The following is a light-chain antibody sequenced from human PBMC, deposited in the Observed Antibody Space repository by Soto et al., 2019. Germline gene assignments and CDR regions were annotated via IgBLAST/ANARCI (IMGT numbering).Light chain of an antibody. Sequence: QSVLIQPASVSGSPGQSITISCTGTSSDVGGYNYVSWYQQHPGKAPKLMIYEVSNRPSGVSNRFSGSKSGNTASLTISGLQAEDEADYYCSSYTSSSTLGGVFGTGTKLTVL. J-gene: IGLJ1*01. V-gene: IGLV2-14*01. CDR3: SSYTSSSTLGGV. CDR1: SSDVGGYNY. CDR2: EVS.